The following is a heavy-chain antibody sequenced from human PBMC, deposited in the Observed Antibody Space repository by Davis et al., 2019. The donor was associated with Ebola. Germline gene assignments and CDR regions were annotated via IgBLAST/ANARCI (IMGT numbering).Heavy chain of an antibody. V-gene: IGHV3-20*04. CDR3: AGPYMQGVNY. CDR1: GFMFDEHA. J-gene: IGHJ4*02. Sequence: PGGSLRLSCVASGFMFDEHAMSWVRQVPGKGLEWVSGVSWNGATTGYADSVKGRFTISRDNARNSLYLQMDSLRAEDTAVYYCAGPYMQGVNYWGQGTLVTVSS. D-gene: IGHD3-16*02. CDR2: VSWNGATT.